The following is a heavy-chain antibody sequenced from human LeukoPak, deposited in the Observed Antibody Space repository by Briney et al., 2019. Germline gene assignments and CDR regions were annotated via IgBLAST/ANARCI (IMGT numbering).Heavy chain of an antibody. CDR2: IRYDGSNK. D-gene: IGHD6-13*01. J-gene: IGHJ4*02. CDR3: AKFSGAAAEADFDY. V-gene: IGHV3-30*02. Sequence: GRSLRLSCAASGFTFSSYGMHWVRQAPGKGLEWVAFIRYDGSNKYYADSVKGRFTISRDNSKNTLYLQMNSLRAEDTAVYYCAKFSGAAAEADFDYWGQGTLVTVSS. CDR1: GFTFSSYG.